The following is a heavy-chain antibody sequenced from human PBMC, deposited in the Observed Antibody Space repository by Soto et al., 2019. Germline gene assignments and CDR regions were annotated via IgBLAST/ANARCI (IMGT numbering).Heavy chain of an antibody. J-gene: IGHJ2*01. CDR2: IIPIFGTA. CDR3: VRLHYDPIDLNWYFDL. CDR1: GGTFSSYA. D-gene: IGHD4-17*01. Sequence: QVQLVQSGAEVKKPGSSVKVSCKASGGTFSSYAISWVRQAPGQGLEWMGGIIPIFGTANYAQKFQGRVTITADESTSTAYMELSSLRSEDTAVYYCVRLHYDPIDLNWYFDLWGRGTLVTVSS. V-gene: IGHV1-69*01.